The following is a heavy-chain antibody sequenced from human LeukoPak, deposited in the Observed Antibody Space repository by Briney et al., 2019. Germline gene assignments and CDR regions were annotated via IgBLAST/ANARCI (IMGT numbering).Heavy chain of an antibody. CDR2: INHSGST. D-gene: IGHD6-6*01. Sequence: SETLSLTCAVYGGSFRGYYWSWIRQPPGKGLEWIGEINHSGSTNYNPSLKSRVTISVDTSKNQFSLKLSSVTAADTAVYYCARGFRIAARLFWFDPWGQGTLVTVSS. CDR3: ARGFRIAARLFWFDP. V-gene: IGHV4-34*01. J-gene: IGHJ5*02. CDR1: GGSFRGYY.